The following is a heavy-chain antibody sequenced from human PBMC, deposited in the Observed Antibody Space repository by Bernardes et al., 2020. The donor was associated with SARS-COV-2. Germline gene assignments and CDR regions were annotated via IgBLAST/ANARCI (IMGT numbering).Heavy chain of an antibody. D-gene: IGHD3-10*01. J-gene: IGHJ5*02. Sequence: GCALCLSCAASGFTVSNTWMHWVRQVPGKGLVWVSRIRDYDSRTDYADSVRGRFTMSRDNAKNTVNLQMNNLRVEDTAIYYCARDMVGPYDQWGQGTLVTVSA. V-gene: IGHV3-74*01. CDR1: GFTVSNTW. CDR3: ARDMVGPYDQ. CDR2: IRDYDSRT.